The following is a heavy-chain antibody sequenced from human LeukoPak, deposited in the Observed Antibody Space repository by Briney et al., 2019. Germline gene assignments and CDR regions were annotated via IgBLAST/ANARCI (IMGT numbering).Heavy chain of an antibody. CDR2: TYYSGST. Sequence: PSETLSLTCTVSGGSISSSSYYWGWIRQPPGKGLEWIGSTYYSGSTYYNPSLKSRVTISVDTSKNQFSLKLSSVTAADTAVYYCATYNWNYDFANFDYWGQGTLVTVSS. V-gene: IGHV4-39*01. J-gene: IGHJ4*02. CDR1: GGSISSSSYY. D-gene: IGHD1-7*01. CDR3: ATYNWNYDFANFDY.